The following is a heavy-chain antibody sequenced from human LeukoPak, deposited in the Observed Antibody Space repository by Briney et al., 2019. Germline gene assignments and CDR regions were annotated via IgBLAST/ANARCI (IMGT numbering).Heavy chain of an antibody. Sequence: SVKVSCKASGGTFSSYAISGVRQAPGQGLEWMGGIIPIFGSANYAQNFQGRVTITADESTSTAYMKLSSLRSEDTAVYYCAIHPYDYWYFDLWGRGTLVTVSS. CDR1: GGTFSSYA. CDR3: AIHPYDYWYFDL. J-gene: IGHJ2*01. CDR2: IIPIFGSA. D-gene: IGHD5-12*01. V-gene: IGHV1-69*13.